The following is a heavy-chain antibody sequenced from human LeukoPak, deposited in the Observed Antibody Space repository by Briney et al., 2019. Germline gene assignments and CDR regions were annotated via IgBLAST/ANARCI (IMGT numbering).Heavy chain of an antibody. CDR1: GYTFTSYA. V-gene: IGHV7-4-1*02. CDR2: INTNTGNP. CDR3: ARGDSSGWQRDFDY. Sequence: ASVNVSCQASGYTFTSYAMNWVRQAPGQGLEWKGWINTNTGNPTYAQGFTGRFVVSLDTSVSTAYLQISSLKAEDTAVYYCARGDSSGWQRDFDYWGQGTLVTVSS. J-gene: IGHJ4*02. D-gene: IGHD6-19*01.